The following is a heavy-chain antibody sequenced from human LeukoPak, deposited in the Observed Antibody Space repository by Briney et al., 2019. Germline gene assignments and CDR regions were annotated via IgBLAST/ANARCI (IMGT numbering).Heavy chain of an antibody. CDR1: GFTFSSYE. CDR3: ARQQQQLWYD. V-gene: IGHV3-48*03. J-gene: IGHJ4*02. D-gene: IGHD5-18*01. Sequence: GGALRLSCAASGFTFSSYEMNWVRQAPGKGLEWVSYISSSAGTTYYAHSVKGRFTISRDNAKHSLYLQMNSLRAEDTAVYFCARQQQQLWYDWGQGTLVTVSS. CDR2: ISSSAGTT.